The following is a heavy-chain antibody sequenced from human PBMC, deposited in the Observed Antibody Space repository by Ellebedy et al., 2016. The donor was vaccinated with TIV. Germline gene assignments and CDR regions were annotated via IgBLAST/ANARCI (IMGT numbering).Heavy chain of an antibody. J-gene: IGHJ6*02. CDR1: GFTFSSYW. V-gene: IGHV3-7*01. D-gene: IGHD4-17*01. CDR3: ARETTAYGMDV. Sequence: GGSLRLSXAASGFTFSSYWRSWFRQAPGKGLEWVANIKQDGSEKYYVDSVKGRFTISRENAKNSLYLQMNSLRAGNTAVYYCARETTAYGMDVWGQGTTVTVSS. CDR2: IKQDGSEK.